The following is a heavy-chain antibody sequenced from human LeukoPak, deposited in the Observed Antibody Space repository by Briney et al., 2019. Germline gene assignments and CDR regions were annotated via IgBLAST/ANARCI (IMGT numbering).Heavy chain of an antibody. D-gene: IGHD5-24*01. Sequence: GGSLRLSCAASGFTFSSYAMHWVRQAPGKGPEWVAVISYDGSNKYYADSVKGRFTISRDNSKNTLYLQMNSLRAEDTAVYYCASIQLLWSAFDIWGQGTMVTVSS. CDR2: ISYDGSNK. V-gene: IGHV3-30-3*01. CDR1: GFTFSSYA. CDR3: ASIQLLWSAFDI. J-gene: IGHJ3*02.